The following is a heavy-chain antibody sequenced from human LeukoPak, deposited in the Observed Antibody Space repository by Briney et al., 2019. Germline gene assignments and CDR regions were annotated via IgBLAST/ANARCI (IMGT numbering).Heavy chain of an antibody. D-gene: IGHD1/OR15-1a*01. CDR2: IGGSGNRI. CDR3: AKARAMGNWNTPSWFDP. Sequence: GGSLRLSCAASRFTFSSYAMSWVRQAPGKGLEWVSTIGGSGNRIYYADSVKGRFTISRDNSKNTLYLQMNSLRAEDTAVYYCAKARAMGNWNTPSWFDPWGQGTLVTVSS. J-gene: IGHJ5*02. CDR1: RFTFSSYA. V-gene: IGHV3-23*01.